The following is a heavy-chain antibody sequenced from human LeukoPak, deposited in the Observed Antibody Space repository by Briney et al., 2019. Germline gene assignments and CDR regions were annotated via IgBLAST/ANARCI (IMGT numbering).Heavy chain of an antibody. D-gene: IGHD3-3*01. Sequence: SGPTLVRPTQTLTLTCTFSGFPLSTNRVGVGWIRQSPGKALEWLALIYWNDDRRYSPSLKTRLTITKDTSKNQVVLTMTNMDPMDTGTYYCAHGNYYDLWSGYPPLDYWGQGTLVTVSS. V-gene: IGHV2-5*01. CDR1: GFPLSTNRVG. J-gene: IGHJ4*02. CDR3: AHGNYYDLWSGYPPLDY. CDR2: IYWNDDR.